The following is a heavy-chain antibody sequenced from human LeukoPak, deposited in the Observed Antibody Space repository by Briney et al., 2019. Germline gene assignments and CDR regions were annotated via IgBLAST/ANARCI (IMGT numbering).Heavy chain of an antibody. J-gene: IGHJ4*02. CDR3: ARKGNTPFSFDY. CDR2: IYYSGST. Sequence: SETLSLTCSVSGGSISSYNWNWIRQPPGKGLEWIGYIYYSGSTNYNPSLKSRVTISVDTSNNQFSLKLSSVTAADTAVYYCARKGNTPFSFDYWGQGTLVTVSS. CDR1: GGSISSYN. V-gene: IGHV4-59*01.